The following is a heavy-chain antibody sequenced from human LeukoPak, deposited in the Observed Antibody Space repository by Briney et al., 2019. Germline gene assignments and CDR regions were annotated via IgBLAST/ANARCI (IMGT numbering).Heavy chain of an antibody. CDR1: GFTFSSYA. V-gene: IGHV3-23*01. CDR3: ARDVKPGDYEGGWFDP. CDR2: ISGSGGST. J-gene: IGHJ5*02. Sequence: GGSLRLSCAASGFTFSSYAMSWVRQAPGKGLEWVSAISGSGGSTYYADSVKGRFTISRDNSKNTLYLQMNSLRAEDTALYHCARDVKPGDYEGGWFDPWGQGTLVTVSS. D-gene: IGHD4-17*01.